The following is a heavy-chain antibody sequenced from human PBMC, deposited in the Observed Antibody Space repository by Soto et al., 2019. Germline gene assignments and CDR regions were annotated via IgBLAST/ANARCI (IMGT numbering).Heavy chain of an antibody. J-gene: IGHJ5*02. CDR3: ARGGGTILAPLP. CDR2: INPNSGAT. Sequence: VASVKVSCKASGYTFTGYFMHWVRQAPGQGLEWMGWINPNSGATKYAQKFQGRVTLSRDTSIRTAYMELSGLRSDDTAVYYCARGGGTILAPLPWGQGTLVTVS. CDR1: GYTFTGYF. D-gene: IGHD3-3*01. V-gene: IGHV1-2*02.